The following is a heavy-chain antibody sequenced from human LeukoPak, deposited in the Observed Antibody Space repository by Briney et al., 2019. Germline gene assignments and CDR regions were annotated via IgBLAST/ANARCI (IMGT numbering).Heavy chain of an antibody. D-gene: IGHD6-13*01. CDR1: GFSLSTSGMC. J-gene: IGHJ4*02. V-gene: IGHV2-70*11. Sequence: SGPTLVNPTQTLTLTCTFSGFSLSTSGMCVSWIRQPPGKALEWLARIDWDDDKYYSTSLKTRLTISKDTSKNQVVLTMTNMDPVDTATYYCARDSSSWYQTGLDYWGQGTLVTVSS. CDR2: IDWDDDK. CDR3: ARDSSSWYQTGLDY.